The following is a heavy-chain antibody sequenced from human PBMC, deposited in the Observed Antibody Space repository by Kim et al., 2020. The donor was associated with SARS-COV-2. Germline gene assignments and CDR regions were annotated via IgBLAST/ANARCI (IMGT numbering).Heavy chain of an antibody. CDR3: AGMDGAHRAHFDY. J-gene: IGHJ4*02. D-gene: IGHD2-2*03. Sequence: YNPSLKSRVTISVDASKYQFSLKLSSVTAADTAVYYCAGMDGAHRAHFDYWGQGTRVSVTS. V-gene: IGHV4-31*02.